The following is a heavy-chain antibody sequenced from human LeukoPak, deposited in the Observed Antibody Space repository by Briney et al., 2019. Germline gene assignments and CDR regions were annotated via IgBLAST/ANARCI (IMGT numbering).Heavy chain of an antibody. CDR2: IYHSGST. D-gene: IGHD4-23*01. Sequence: SETLSLTCTVSGGSISSYYWSWIRQPPGKGLEWIGEIYHSGSTNYNPSLKSRVTISVDKSKNQFSLKVTSVTAVDTAVYYCARRAVDVTFYYYYMDVWGEGTTVTVSS. V-gene: IGHV4-59*12. CDR1: GGSISSYY. CDR3: ARRAVDVTFYYYYMDV. J-gene: IGHJ6*03.